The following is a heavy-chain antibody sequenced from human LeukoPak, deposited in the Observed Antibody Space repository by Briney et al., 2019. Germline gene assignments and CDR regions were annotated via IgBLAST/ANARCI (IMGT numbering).Heavy chain of an antibody. V-gene: IGHV3-64*01. CDR3: ASSIVGADY. Sequence: GGSLRLSCAASGFTFSSYAMHWVHQAPGKGLEYVSAISSNGGSTYYANSVKGRFTISRDNSKNTLYLQMGSLRAEDMAVYYCASSIVGADYWGQGTLVTVSS. CDR1: GFTFSSYA. CDR2: ISSNGGST. D-gene: IGHD1-26*01. J-gene: IGHJ4*02.